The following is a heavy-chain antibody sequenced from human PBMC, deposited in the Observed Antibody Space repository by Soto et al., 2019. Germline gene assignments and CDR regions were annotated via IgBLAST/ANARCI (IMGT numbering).Heavy chain of an antibody. CDR1: GDSISSSSYY. V-gene: IGHV4-39*01. CDR2: TRYSGNT. CDR3: ARSGSNSGMN. D-gene: IGHD1-26*01. Sequence: QLQLQESGPGLVKPSETLSLTCTVSGDSISSSSYYWAWIRQPPGKGLEWIGSTRYSGNTYYNPSLKSRVTISVDTSKKQFSLKLSSVTAADTAVYYCARSGSNSGMNWGQGTLVTVSS. J-gene: IGHJ4*02.